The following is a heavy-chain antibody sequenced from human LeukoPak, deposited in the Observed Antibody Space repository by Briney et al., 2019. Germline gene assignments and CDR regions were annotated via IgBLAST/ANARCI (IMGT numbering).Heavy chain of an antibody. CDR1: GGSFSSGSYY. Sequence: PSETLSLTCTVSGGSFSSGSYYWSWIRQPPGKGLEWIGYIYYSGSTNYNPSLKSRVTISVDTSKNQFSLKLSSVTAADTAVYYCAREIYGDYQFDYWGQGTLATVSS. CDR2: IYYSGST. J-gene: IGHJ4*02. V-gene: IGHV4-61*01. CDR3: AREIYGDYQFDY. D-gene: IGHD4-17*01.